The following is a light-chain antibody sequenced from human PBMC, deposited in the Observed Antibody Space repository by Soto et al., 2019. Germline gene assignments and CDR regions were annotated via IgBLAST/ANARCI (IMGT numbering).Light chain of an antibody. V-gene: IGKV1-5*03. CDR2: KVP. CDR1: QTVFSW. CDR3: QQYSGVWN. Sequence: IQMTQSPSPLSASVGDSVTLTCRASQTVFSWLAWSQQKPGKAPKLLIYKVPTLENGVPSMFCGSGSGTEFSLTFSSLQPDDFATYYCQQYSGVWNFGQGTKV. J-gene: IGKJ1*01.